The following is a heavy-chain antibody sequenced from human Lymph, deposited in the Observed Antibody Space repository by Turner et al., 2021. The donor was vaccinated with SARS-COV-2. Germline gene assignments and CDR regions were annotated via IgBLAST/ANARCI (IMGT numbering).Heavy chain of an antibody. V-gene: IGHV3-9*01. D-gene: IGHD1-26*01. CDR3: AKDLAGTYYSSFDY. CDR2: INWSGGSI. CDR1: GFTFADYA. Sequence: EVQLVESGGGLVQPGRSLSLSCAASGFTFADYAMHWVRQAPGKGLEWVSGINWSGGSIAYADSVKGRFTISRDNPKNSLYLQMNSLRAEDTAFYYCAKDLAGTYYSSFDYWGQGTLVTVSS. J-gene: IGHJ4*02.